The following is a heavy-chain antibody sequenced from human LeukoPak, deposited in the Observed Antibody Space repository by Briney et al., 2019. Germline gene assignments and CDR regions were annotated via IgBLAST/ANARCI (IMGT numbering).Heavy chain of an antibody. D-gene: IGHD2-21*01. Sequence: GGSLRLYCTASEFTVIRNYMLWVRQAPGKGLEWVSLIFSNGDTHYADSVKGRFTISRDTSKNTVSLQMNSLRVEDTAMYYCTRDHMNYWGQGTLVTVSS. CDR2: IFSNGDT. V-gene: IGHV3-53*01. CDR1: EFTVIRNY. CDR3: TRDHMNY. J-gene: IGHJ4*02.